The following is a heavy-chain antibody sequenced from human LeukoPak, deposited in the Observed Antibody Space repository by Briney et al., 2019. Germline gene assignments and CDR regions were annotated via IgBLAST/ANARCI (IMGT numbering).Heavy chain of an antibody. CDR3: TKAAGGGRDAYDV. Sequence: GGSLRLSCVASRTTFRHHAMNWVRQAPGKGLEWVSSIFDSGAPSYYSDSVKGRFTISRDNSRDTFYLQMENLRAEDSATYYCTKAAGGGRDAYDVWGQGTRVIVSS. D-gene: IGHD3-16*01. CDR1: RTTFRHHA. J-gene: IGHJ3*01. V-gene: IGHV3-23*01. CDR2: IFDSGAPS.